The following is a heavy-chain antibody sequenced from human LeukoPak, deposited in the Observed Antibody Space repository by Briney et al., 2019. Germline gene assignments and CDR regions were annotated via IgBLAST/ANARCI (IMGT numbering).Heavy chain of an antibody. D-gene: IGHD3-22*01. CDR2: ISVYNGNT. V-gene: IGHV1-18*01. Sequence: ASVKLSCKASGYTFTYYGISWERQAPGQGLEWMGWISVYNGNTNYAQKLQGRVTMTTDTSTNTAYMELRSLTSDDTAVYYCARDGYYDSSGYYGHFDYWGQGTLVTVSS. CDR3: ARDGYYDSSGYYGHFDY. CDR1: GYTFTYYG. J-gene: IGHJ4*02.